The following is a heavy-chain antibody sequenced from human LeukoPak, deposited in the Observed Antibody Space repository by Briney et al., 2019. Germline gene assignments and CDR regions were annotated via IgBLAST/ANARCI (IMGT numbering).Heavy chain of an antibody. V-gene: IGHV1-2*02. CDR2: INPNSGGT. CDR1: GYTFTGYY. J-gene: IGHJ3*02. CDR3: ARSDGSYGSDAFDI. D-gene: IGHD1-26*01. Sequence: ASVKVSCKASGYTFTGYYMHWVRQAPGQGLEWMGWINPNSGGTNYAQKFQGRVTMTRDTSICTAYMELSRLRSDDTAVYYCARSDGSYGSDAFDIWGQGTMVTVSS.